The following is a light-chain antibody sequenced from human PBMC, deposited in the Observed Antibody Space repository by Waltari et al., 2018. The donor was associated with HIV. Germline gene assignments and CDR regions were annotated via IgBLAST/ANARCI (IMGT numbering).Light chain of an antibody. CDR3: QQTFSPPRT. J-gene: IGKJ3*01. Sequence: DINMTQSPSSLCASVGDRVTINCRTSQNIINYLNWYHQSPGKAPSLLIFGASTLQNGVSSRFSGSGSDTEFALSIAGLQHEDFGTYYCQQTFSPPRTFGPGT. CDR2: GAS. V-gene: IGKV1-39*01. CDR1: QNIINY.